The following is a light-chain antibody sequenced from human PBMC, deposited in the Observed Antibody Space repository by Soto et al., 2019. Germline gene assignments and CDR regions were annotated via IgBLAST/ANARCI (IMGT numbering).Light chain of an antibody. CDR2: SNN. CDR3: AAWDASLSGYV. CDR1: SSNIGGNA. J-gene: IGLJ1*01. Sequence: QSVLTQPPSASGTPGQRVTISCSGSSSNIGGNAVNWYQQLPGTTPKLLIYSNNQRPSGVPGRFSGSKSGTSASLAIRGLQSADEADYYCAAWDASLSGYVFGTGTKVTVL. V-gene: IGLV1-44*01.